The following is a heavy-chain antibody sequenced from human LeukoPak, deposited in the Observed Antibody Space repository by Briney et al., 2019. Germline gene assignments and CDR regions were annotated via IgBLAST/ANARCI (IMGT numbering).Heavy chain of an antibody. CDR2: INPHDGSS. Sequence: ASVKVSCKASGYTFTNYFLHWVRQAPGQGLEWMGTINPHDGSSSYAQNFQGRVTMTRDTSTSTVCMELSNLRSEDTAVFYCARALGYSGYHPIDYWGQGTLVIVSS. CDR3: ARALGYSGYHPIDY. J-gene: IGHJ4*02. D-gene: IGHD5-12*01. CDR1: GYTFTNYF. V-gene: IGHV1-46*01.